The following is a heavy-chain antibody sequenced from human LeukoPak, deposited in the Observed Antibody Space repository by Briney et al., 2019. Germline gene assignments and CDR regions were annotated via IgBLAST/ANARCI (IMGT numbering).Heavy chain of an antibody. CDR3: AKDPLLWFGESYFDY. J-gene: IGHJ4*02. V-gene: IGHV3-23*01. Sequence: GGSLRLSCAASGFTFSSYAMSWVRQAPGKGLEWVSAISGSGGSTYYADSVKGRFTISRDNSKTTLYLQMNSLRAEDTAVYYCAKDPLLWFGESYFDYWGQGTLVTVSS. D-gene: IGHD3-10*01. CDR2: ISGSGGST. CDR1: GFTFSSYA.